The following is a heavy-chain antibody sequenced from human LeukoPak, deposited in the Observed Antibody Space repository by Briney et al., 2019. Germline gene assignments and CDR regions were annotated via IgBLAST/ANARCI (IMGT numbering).Heavy chain of an antibody. D-gene: IGHD5-12*01. V-gene: IGHV1-2*02. CDR2: INPNSGGT. Sequence: ASVKVSCKASGYTFTGYYMHWVRQAPGQGLEWMGWINPNSGGTNYAQKFQGRVTMTRDTSISTAYMELSRLRSDDTAVYYCARDGGGYSGYDFTCDAFDIWGQGTMVTVSS. CDR1: GYTFTGYY. CDR3: ARDGGGYSGYDFTCDAFDI. J-gene: IGHJ3*02.